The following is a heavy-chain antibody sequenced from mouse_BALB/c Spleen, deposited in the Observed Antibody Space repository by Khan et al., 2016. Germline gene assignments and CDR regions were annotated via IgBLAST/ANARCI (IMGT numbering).Heavy chain of an antibody. CDR3: ARIKKIVATYFDY. CDR2: TNPTNGRT. V-gene: IGHV1S81*02. D-gene: IGHD1-1*01. CDR1: GYTFTSYW. Sequence: QVQLKQSGAELVKAGASVKMSCKASGYTFTSYWMHWVKQRLGQGLEWFAETNPTNGRTYYNEKFKSKATLTVDKSSSTAYMLLSGPTFEDSAVYYCARIKKIVATYFDYRGQGTTLTVSS. J-gene: IGHJ2*01.